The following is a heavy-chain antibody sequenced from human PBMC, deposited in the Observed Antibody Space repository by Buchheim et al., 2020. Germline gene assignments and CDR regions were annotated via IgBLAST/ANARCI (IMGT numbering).Heavy chain of an antibody. CDR3: ARKDFYFDY. CDR1: GYSFATYW. V-gene: IGHV5-10-1*01. J-gene: IGHJ4*02. Sequence: EVQLVQSGAEVKKPGESLRISCKGSGYSFATYWITWVRQMPGKGLEWIGSIDPSDSYTNYSPSSQGHVTFSTDKSINTAYLQWSSLKASDTAVYFCARKDFYFDYWGQGTL. CDR2: IDPSDSYT.